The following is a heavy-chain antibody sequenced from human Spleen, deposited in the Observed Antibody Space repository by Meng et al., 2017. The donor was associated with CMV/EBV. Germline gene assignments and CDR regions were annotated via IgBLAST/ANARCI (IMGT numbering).Heavy chain of an antibody. CDR1: GYTFTGHY. Sequence: ASVKVSCKASGYTFTGHYMHWVRQAPGQGLEWMGWINPNSGGTNYAQKFQGRVTMTRDTSISTAYMELSRLRSDDTAVYYCASWGGYCSSTSCPSFDYWGQGTLVTVSS. CDR3: ASWGGYCSSTSCPSFDY. D-gene: IGHD2-2*01. CDR2: INPNSGGT. J-gene: IGHJ4*02. V-gene: IGHV1-2*02.